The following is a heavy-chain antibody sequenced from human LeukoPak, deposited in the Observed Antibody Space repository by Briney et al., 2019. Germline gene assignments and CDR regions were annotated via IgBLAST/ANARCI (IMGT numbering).Heavy chain of an antibody. Sequence: SETLSLTCTVSGGSISSDGYYWGWIRQPPGKGLEWIGSIYYSGSTYYNPSLKSRVTISVDTSKNQFSLKLSSVTAADTAVYYCARTQDIVVVVAGTENAFDIWGQGTMVTVSS. CDR1: GGSISSDGYY. V-gene: IGHV4-39*07. CDR3: ARTQDIVVVVAGTENAFDI. D-gene: IGHD2-15*01. J-gene: IGHJ3*02. CDR2: IYYSGST.